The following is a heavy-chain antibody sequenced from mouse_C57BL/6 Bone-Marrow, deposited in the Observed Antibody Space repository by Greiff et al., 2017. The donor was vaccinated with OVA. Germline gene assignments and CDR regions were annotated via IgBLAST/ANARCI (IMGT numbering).Heavy chain of an antibody. CDR3: ARGYYGSSYFAY. CDR1: GFTFSSYA. Sequence: EVKLMESGGGLVKPGGSLKLSCAASGFTFSSYAMSWVRQTPEKRLEWVATISDGGSYTYYPDNVKGRFTISRDNAKNNLYLQMSHLKSEDTAMYYCARGYYGSSYFAYWGQGTLVTVSA. CDR2: ISDGGSYT. D-gene: IGHD1-1*01. J-gene: IGHJ3*01. V-gene: IGHV5-4*03.